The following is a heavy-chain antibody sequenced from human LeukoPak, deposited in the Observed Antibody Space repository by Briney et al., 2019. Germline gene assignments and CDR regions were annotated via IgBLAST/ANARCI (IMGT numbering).Heavy chain of an antibody. J-gene: IGHJ4*02. CDR3: ARDSAANWGSDY. V-gene: IGHV1-69*04. CDR2: TIPILGIA. D-gene: IGHD7-27*01. Sequence: ASVKVSCKASGGTFSSYAISWVRQAPGQGLEWMGRTIPILGIANYAQKFQGRVTITADKSTSTAHMELSSLRSEDTAVYYYARDSAANWGSDYWGQGTLVTVSS. CDR1: GGTFSSYA.